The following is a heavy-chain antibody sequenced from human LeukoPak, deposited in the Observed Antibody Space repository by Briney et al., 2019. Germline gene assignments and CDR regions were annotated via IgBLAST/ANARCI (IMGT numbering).Heavy chain of an antibody. J-gene: IGHJ4*02. CDR2: IHPSNSET. Sequence: GESLKISCKDSGYIFSDYWIGWARQMPGKGLEWMGIIHPSNSETQYSPSFQGQVTISADTSISTAYLQWTSLKASDTAMYYCSRRHYFGSGVTDYWGQGTLVTVSS. CDR1: GYIFSDYW. CDR3: SRRHYFGSGVTDY. V-gene: IGHV5-51*01. D-gene: IGHD3-10*01.